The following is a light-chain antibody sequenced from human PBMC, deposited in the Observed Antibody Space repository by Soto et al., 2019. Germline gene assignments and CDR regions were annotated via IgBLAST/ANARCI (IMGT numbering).Light chain of an antibody. J-gene: IGLJ1*01. CDR1: SGHSSYA. CDR3: QTWGTGIQV. CDR2: LNSDGSH. V-gene: IGLV4-69*01. Sequence: VLTQSPSASASLGASVKLTCTLSSGHSSYAIAWHQQQPEKGPRYLMKLNSDGSHSKGDGIPDRFSGSSSGAERYRTISSLQSEDEADYHCQTWGTGIQVFGTGTKLTV.